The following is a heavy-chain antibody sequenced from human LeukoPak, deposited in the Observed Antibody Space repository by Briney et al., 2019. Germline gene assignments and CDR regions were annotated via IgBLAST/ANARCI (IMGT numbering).Heavy chain of an antibody. CDR1: GFTFSSYA. D-gene: IGHD3-10*01. CDR3: AKDLGTLISGSYFYYFDY. Sequence: GGSLRLSCAASGFTFSSYAMHWVRQAPGKGLEWVAVISYDGSNKYYADSVKGRFTISRDNSKNTLYLQMNSLRAEDTAVYYCAKDLGTLISGSYFYYFDYWGQGTLVTVSS. V-gene: IGHV3-30-3*01. J-gene: IGHJ4*02. CDR2: ISYDGSNK.